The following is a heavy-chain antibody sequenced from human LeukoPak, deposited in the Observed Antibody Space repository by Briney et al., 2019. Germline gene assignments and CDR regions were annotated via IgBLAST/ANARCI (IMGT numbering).Heavy chain of an antibody. CDR2: MSSSSTYI. V-gene: IGHV3-21*01. CDR3: ARSVLYGGNSHAFDI. Sequence: MSGGSLRLSCAASGFSSSSYSMNWVRQSPGRGLEWVSSMSSSSTYIYYADSLKGRFTISRDNAKNSLYLQMNSLRAEDTAVYYCARSVLYGGNSHAFDIWGQGTMVTVSS. D-gene: IGHD4-23*01. CDR1: GFSSSSYS. J-gene: IGHJ3*02.